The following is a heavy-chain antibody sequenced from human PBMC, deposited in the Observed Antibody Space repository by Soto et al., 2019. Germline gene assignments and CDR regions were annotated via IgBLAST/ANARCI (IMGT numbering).Heavy chain of an antibody. CDR2: LSGSGIGK. CDR3: AKDRYCSATSCQDFGS. V-gene: IGHV3-23*01. J-gene: IGHJ4*02. D-gene: IGHD2-2*01. Sequence: GGSMGLSSAASGLRVSIYAMSWLRKDPGKGLEWVSVLSGSGIGKDYADSVKGRFTISRDNSRNTLYLQMSGLRVEDTAVYYCAKDRYCSATSCQDFGSWGQGTLVTVSS. CDR1: GLRVSIYA.